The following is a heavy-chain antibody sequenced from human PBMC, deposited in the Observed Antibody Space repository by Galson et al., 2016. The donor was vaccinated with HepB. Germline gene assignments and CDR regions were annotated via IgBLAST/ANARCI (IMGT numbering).Heavy chain of an antibody. Sequence: SLRLSCAASGFTVSNNYMSWVRQAPGKGLEWVAVIWYDGSNKYYADSVKGRFTISRDNSKNTLYLQMNSLRAEDTAVYYCARDTKGRVEVVVAANYYYYYGMDVWGQGTTVTVSS. D-gene: IGHD2-15*01. CDR1: GFTVSNNY. J-gene: IGHJ6*02. V-gene: IGHV3-33*08. CDR2: IWYDGSNK. CDR3: ARDTKGRVEVVVAANYYYYYGMDV.